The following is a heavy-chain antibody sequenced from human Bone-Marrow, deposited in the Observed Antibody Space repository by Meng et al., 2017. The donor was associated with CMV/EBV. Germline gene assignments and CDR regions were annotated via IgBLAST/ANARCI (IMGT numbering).Heavy chain of an antibody. J-gene: IGHJ4*02. Sequence: GESLKISCAASGFTFSDHGMHWVCQAPGKGLEWVANIKHDGSERYYVDSVKGRFTISRDNAKNSLYLQMNSLRAEDKAAYLCSRGDYWAAAGTRSDYWGQGSPVTVSS. CDR1: GFTFSDHG. CDR3: SRGDYWAAAGTRSDY. D-gene: IGHD6-13*01. CDR2: IKHDGSER. V-gene: IGHV3-7*01.